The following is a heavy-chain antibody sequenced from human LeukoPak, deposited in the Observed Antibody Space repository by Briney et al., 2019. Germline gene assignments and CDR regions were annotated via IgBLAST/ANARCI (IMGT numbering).Heavy chain of an antibody. CDR2: ITGSGSTI. J-gene: IGHJ4*02. V-gene: IGHV3-48*03. D-gene: IGHD3-10*01. CDR1: GFTFSAYA. Sequence: GGSLRLSCEASGFTFSAYAMTWVRQAPGKGLEWVSHITGSGSTIYYADSVKGRFAISRDNAKNSLYLQMNSLRAEDTAVYYCASYGSVSYFEYWGQGTLVTVSS. CDR3: ASYGSVSYFEY.